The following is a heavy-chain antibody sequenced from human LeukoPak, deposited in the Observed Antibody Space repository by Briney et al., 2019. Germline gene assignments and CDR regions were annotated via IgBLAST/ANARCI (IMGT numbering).Heavy chain of an antibody. CDR1: GFTFSSYA. D-gene: IGHD4-17*01. V-gene: IGHV3-23*01. J-gene: IGHJ4*02. CDR3: AKSGSGRVGYGDYERSRDY. Sequence: QPGGSLRLSCAASGFTFSSYAMSWVRQAPGKGLEWVSAISGSGGSTYYADSVKGRFTISRDNSKNTLYLQMNSLRAEDTAVYYCAKSGSGRVGYGDYERSRDYWGQGTLVTVSS. CDR2: ISGSGGST.